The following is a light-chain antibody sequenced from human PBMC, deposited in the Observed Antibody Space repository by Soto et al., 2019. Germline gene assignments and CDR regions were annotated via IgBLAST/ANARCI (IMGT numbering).Light chain of an antibody. V-gene: IGLV2-11*01. J-gene: IGLJ2*01. CDR3: CSYAGSYTVL. CDR1: SSDVGGYNF. CDR2: DVS. Sequence: QSALTQPRSVSGSPGQSVTISCTGTSSDVGGYNFVSWYQQHPGKAPKFMIYDVSKRPSGVPDRFSGSKSGNTSSLTISGRQAEDEADYYCCSYAGSYTVLFGGGTKLTVL.